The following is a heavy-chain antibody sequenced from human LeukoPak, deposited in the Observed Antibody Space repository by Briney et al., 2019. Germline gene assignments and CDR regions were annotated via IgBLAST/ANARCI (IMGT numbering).Heavy chain of an antibody. CDR3: ARGPRYCTNGVCSNWFDP. V-gene: IGHV4-31*03. J-gene: IGHJ5*02. D-gene: IGHD2-8*01. CDR1: GGSISSGGYY. CDR2: VYYSGST. Sequence: SATLSLTCTVSGGSISSGGYYWSWIRQHPGKGLEWIGYVYYSGSTYYNPSLKSRVTISVDTSKNQFSLKLSSVTAADTAVYYCARGPRYCTNGVCSNWFDPWGQGTLVTVSS.